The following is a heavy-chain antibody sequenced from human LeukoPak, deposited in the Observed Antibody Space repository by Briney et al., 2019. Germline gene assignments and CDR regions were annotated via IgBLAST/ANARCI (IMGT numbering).Heavy chain of an antibody. Sequence: GESLTISCMGSGYSFTTYWIGWVRQMPGKGLEWMGIIYPDDSDTRYSPSFQGQVTISADKSTSTAYLQWSSLKASDTAMYYCASRVVTADAFDIWGQGTMVTVSS. D-gene: IGHD4-23*01. V-gene: IGHV5-51*01. J-gene: IGHJ3*02. CDR1: GYSFTTYW. CDR3: ASRVVTADAFDI. CDR2: IYPDDSDT.